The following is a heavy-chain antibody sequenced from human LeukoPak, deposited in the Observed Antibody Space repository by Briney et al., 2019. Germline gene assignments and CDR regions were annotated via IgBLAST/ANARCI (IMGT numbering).Heavy chain of an antibody. Sequence: SETLSLTCTVSSGSISYFYWNWIRQPPGKGLEWIGYIHYTGSTNYNPSLKSRVTISVDTSKNQFSLKLSSVTAADTAVYYCATYTNRLHYWGQGTLLTVSS. CDR1: SGSISYFY. V-gene: IGHV4-59*08. J-gene: IGHJ4*02. D-gene: IGHD2-8*01. CDR3: ATYTNRLHY. CDR2: IHYTGST.